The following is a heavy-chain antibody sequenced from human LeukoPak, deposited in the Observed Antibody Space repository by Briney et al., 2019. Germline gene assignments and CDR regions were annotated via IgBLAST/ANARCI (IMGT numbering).Heavy chain of an antibody. CDR1: GFTFSSYW. V-gene: IGHV3-74*03. D-gene: IGHD1-1*01. CDR2: IKTDGSST. J-gene: IGHJ4*02. Sequence: GGSLRLSCAASGFTFSSYWMHWVRQAPGKGLVWVSRIKTDGSSTTYADSVKGRFTISRDNAENTLYLQMNSVRAEDTAVYYCAGGYSVTHWGQGILVTVSS. CDR3: AGGYSVTH.